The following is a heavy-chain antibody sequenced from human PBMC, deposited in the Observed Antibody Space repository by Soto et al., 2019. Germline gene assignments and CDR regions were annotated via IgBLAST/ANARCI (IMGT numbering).Heavy chain of an antibody. CDR2: ISHDGRVT. V-gene: IGHV3-30*04. CDR3: AREPYGDSQYFDY. Sequence: QVQLVESGGGMVQPGTSLRLSCAASGFTFNSLSLHWVRQRPDKGLEWVAVISHDGRVTFYADFVKGRFTVSRDNSKNPIYLQVHSLRAEDTAVYYCAREPYGDSQYFDYWGQGTLVTVSS. J-gene: IGHJ4*02. D-gene: IGHD2-21*02. CDR1: GFTFNSLS.